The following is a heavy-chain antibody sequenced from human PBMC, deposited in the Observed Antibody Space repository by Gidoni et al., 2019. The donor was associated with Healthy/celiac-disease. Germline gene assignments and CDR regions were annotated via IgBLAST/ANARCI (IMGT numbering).Heavy chain of an antibody. D-gene: IGHD3-10*01. Sequence: EVPLVESGGGLVQPGRSLRLHCTSSGFALDTYALSWFRQAPGQGLEWVGFIRSKAYGGTTEYAASVKGRFSISRDDSKSIAYLQMNSLTIEDTAVYYCTRDRGDYFGSGTYYPFHWGQGTLVTVYS. CDR1: GFALDTYA. V-gene: IGHV3-49*03. CDR3: TRDRGDYFGSGTYYPFH. CDR2: IRSKAYGGTT. J-gene: IGHJ4*02.